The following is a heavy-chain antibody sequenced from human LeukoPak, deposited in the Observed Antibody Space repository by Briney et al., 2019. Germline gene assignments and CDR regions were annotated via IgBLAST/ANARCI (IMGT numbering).Heavy chain of an antibody. J-gene: IGHJ4*02. Sequence: SETLSLTCAVYGGSLSGYYWSWIRQPPGKGLEWIGEINHSGNTNYNPSLKSRVTISVDTSKNQFSLNLRSVTAADTAVYYCVRGPIRGVRMLGYWGQGILVTVSS. CDR1: GGSLSGYY. D-gene: IGHD3-10*01. CDR2: INHSGNT. V-gene: IGHV4-34*01. CDR3: VRGPIRGVRMLGY.